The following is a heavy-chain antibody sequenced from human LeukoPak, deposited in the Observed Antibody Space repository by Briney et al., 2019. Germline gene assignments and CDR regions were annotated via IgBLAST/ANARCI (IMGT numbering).Heavy chain of an antibody. V-gene: IGHV4-30-2*01. CDR1: GGSISSGGYS. CDR3: ARVYYDSSGYSLYYFDY. J-gene: IGHJ4*02. D-gene: IGHD3-22*01. CDR2: IYHSGST. Sequence: KPSETLSLTCAVSGGSISSGGYSWSWIRQPPGKGLEWIGYIYHSGSTYYNPSLKSRVTISVDRSKNQFSLKLSSVTAADTAVYYCARVYYDSSGYSLYYFDYWGQGTLVTVSS.